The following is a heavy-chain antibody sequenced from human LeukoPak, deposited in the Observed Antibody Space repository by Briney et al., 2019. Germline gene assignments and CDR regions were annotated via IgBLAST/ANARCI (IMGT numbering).Heavy chain of an antibody. Sequence: GGCLRLSCAASGFTVSSNYMSWVRQAPGKGLEWVSVIYSGGSTYYADSVKGRFTISRDNSKNTLYLQMNSLRAEDTAVYYCASYSSSWWAYYYYGMDVWGQGTTVTVSS. CDR1: GFTVSSNY. CDR2: IYSGGST. J-gene: IGHJ6*02. D-gene: IGHD6-13*01. V-gene: IGHV3-53*01. CDR3: ASYSSSWWAYYYYGMDV.